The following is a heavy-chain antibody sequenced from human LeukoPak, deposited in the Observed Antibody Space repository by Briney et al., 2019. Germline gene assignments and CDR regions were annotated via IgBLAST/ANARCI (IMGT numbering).Heavy chain of an antibody. CDR1: GGSISSYY. V-gene: IGHV4-59*01. Sequence: ASETLSLTCTVSGGSISSYYWSWIRQPPGKGLEWIGYIYYSGSTNYNPSLKSRVTISVDTSEKQFSLKLSSVTAADTAVYYCARGWGSLDWFDPWGQGTLVTVSS. J-gene: IGHJ5*02. D-gene: IGHD1-1*01. CDR3: ARGWGSLDWFDP. CDR2: IYYSGST.